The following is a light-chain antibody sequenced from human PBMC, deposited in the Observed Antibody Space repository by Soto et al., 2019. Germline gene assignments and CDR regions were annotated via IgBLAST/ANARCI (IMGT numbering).Light chain of an antibody. Sequence: AIQMTQSPSSLSASVGDRVTITCRASQGSRNDLGWYQQKPGKAPKLLIYAESSLQSGVPSRFSGSGSGTYFTRTIGSLQPEDFATDYCLQDYNYPHTFGKGTKLES. CDR1: QGSRND. V-gene: IGKV1-6*01. J-gene: IGKJ2*01. CDR3: LQDYNYPHT. CDR2: AES.